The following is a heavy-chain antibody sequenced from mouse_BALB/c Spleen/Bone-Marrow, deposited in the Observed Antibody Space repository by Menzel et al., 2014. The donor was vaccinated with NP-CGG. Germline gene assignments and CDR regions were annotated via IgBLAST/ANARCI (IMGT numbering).Heavy chain of an antibody. CDR3: ARSDGNYGSYYFDY. D-gene: IGHD2-1*01. CDR1: GFDFSRYW. Sequence: DVKLVESGGGLVQPGGSLKLSCTASGFDFSRYWLNWVRQVPGKGLEWIGEINPESSAINYTPSLKDNFIISRDNAKNTLHVQLIKVRSEDTALYYCARSDGNYGSYYFDYWGQGTSLTVSS. CDR2: INPESSAI. V-gene: IGHV4-1*02. J-gene: IGHJ2*02.